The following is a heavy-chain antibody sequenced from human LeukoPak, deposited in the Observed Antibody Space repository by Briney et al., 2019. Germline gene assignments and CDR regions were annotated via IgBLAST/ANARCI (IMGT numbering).Heavy chain of an antibody. D-gene: IGHD5-24*01. Sequence: PGGSLRLSCAASAFVFSDYYMTWIRQAPGKGLEWVSYISSSGTTIDYADSVRGRFTISRDNAKNSLFLQMSSLRAEDTAVYYCARDLRRDGFWDYWGQGTLVTVSS. CDR2: ISSSGTTI. J-gene: IGHJ4*02. CDR3: ARDLRRDGFWDY. CDR1: AFVFSDYY. V-gene: IGHV3-11*04.